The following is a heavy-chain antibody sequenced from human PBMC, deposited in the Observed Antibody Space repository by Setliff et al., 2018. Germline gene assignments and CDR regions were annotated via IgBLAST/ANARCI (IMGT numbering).Heavy chain of an antibody. CDR3: AIRRYPLRIRNDAFDI. V-gene: IGHV5-51*01. Sequence: GESLKISCKGSGYSFTSYWIGWVRQMPGKGLEWMGIIYPGDSDTRYSPSFQGQVTISADKSISTAYLQWSSLKASDTAMYYCAIRRYPLRIRNDAFDIWGQGTMVTV. D-gene: IGHD1-1*01. CDR2: IYPGDSDT. J-gene: IGHJ3*02. CDR1: GYSFTSYW.